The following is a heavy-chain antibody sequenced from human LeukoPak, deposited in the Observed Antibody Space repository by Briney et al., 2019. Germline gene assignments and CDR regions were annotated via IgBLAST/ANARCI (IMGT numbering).Heavy chain of an antibody. J-gene: IGHJ5*02. CDR3: ARLGGGQVNWFDP. Sequence: PGESLRISRKGSGYTFTTYWIGWVRQMPGKGLEWMGIIYPGDFDTRYSPSFQGQVTISADKSISTAYLQWTSLKASDTAMYYCARLGGGQVNWFDPWGQGTLVTVSS. CDR1: GYTFTTYW. V-gene: IGHV5-51*01. D-gene: IGHD2-15*01. CDR2: IYPGDFDT.